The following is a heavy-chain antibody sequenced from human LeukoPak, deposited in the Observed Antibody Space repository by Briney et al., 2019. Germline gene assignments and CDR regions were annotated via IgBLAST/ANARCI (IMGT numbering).Heavy chain of an antibody. J-gene: IGHJ6*02. CDR1: GFTFSSYA. CDR3: ARVHQPFTGNYYYAMDV. V-gene: IGHV3-30*04. CDR2: MSFDGSHK. Sequence: PGGSLRLSCAASGFTFSSYAMQWVRQAPGKGLEWVAVMSFDGSHKYHADSVKGRFTISRDDPKNTLYLQMNSLRAEDTAVYYCARVHQPFTGNYYYAMDVWGQGTTVTVSS. D-gene: IGHD1-14*01.